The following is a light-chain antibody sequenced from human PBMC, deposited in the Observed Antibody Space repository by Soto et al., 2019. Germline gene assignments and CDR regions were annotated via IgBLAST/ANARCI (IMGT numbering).Light chain of an antibody. CDR2: VAS. Sequence: DIQMTQSPSTLSASVGDRVTITCRASQSISSWLAWYQQKPGKAPKLLIYVASSLESGVPSRFSGSGSGTEFTLTISSLQPDDFATYYCQQYNSPTFGGGTKVDIK. CDR3: QQYNSPT. CDR1: QSISSW. J-gene: IGKJ4*01. V-gene: IGKV1-5*01.